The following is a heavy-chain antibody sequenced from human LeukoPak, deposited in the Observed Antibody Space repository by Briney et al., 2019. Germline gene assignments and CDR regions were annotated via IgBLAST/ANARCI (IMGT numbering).Heavy chain of an antibody. CDR3: ARANFLYCSSSTCLFDY. CDR2: INPNDGDT. V-gene: IGHV1-2*02. Sequence: GASVKVSCKASGYTFTDCYMRWVRQAPGQGFEWMGWINPNDGDTNYAQKFQGRVTMTRDTSISTAHMEVSRLRSDDTAVYYCARANFLYCSSSTCLFDYWGQGALVTVSS. J-gene: IGHJ4*02. CDR1: GYTFTDCY. D-gene: IGHD2-2*01.